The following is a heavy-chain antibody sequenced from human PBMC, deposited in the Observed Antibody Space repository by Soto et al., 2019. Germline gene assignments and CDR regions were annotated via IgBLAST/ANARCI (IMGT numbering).Heavy chain of an antibody. CDR1: GYTFTSYD. CDR3: ARGIYSSGWGYYYYYGMDV. D-gene: IGHD6-19*01. Sequence: QVQLVQSGAEAKKPGASVKVSCKASGYTFTSYDINWVRQATGQGLEWMGWMNPKSGNTGYAQKFQGRVTMTRNTSISTAYMELSSLRSEDTAVYYCARGIYSSGWGYYYYYGMDVWGQGTTVTVSS. J-gene: IGHJ6*02. V-gene: IGHV1-8*01. CDR2: MNPKSGNT.